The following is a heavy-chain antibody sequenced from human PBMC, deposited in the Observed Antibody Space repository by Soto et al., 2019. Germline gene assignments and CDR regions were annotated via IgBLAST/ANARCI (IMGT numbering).Heavy chain of an antibody. CDR1: GFTFSSYG. CDR2: ISYDGSNK. V-gene: IGHV3-30*18. CDR3: AKGEVGATT. Sequence: GSLRLSCAASGFTFSSYGMHWVRQAPGKGLEWVAVISYDGSNKYYADSVKGRFTISRDNSKNTLYLQMNSLRAEDTAVYYCAKGEVGATTWGQGTLVTVSS. D-gene: IGHD1-26*01. J-gene: IGHJ4*02.